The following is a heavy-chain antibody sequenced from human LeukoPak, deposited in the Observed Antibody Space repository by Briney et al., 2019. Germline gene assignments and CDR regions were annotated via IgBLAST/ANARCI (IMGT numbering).Heavy chain of an antibody. D-gene: IGHD3-22*01. J-gene: IGHJ4*02. CDR1: GFTFSRNT. V-gene: IGHV3-64*01. CDR2: ISSNGGST. Sequence: GGSLRLSCAASGFTFSRNTMNWVRQAPGKGLEYVSAISSNGGSTYYANSVKGRFTISRDNSKNTLYLQMGSLRAEDMAVYYCARGAHYYYDSSGYYFFDYWGQGTLVTVSS. CDR3: ARGAHYYYDSSGYYFFDY.